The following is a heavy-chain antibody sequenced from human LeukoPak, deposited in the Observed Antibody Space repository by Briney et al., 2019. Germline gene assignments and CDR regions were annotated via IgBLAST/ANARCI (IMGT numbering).Heavy chain of an antibody. CDR2: INPSGGST. V-gene: IGHV1-46*01. J-gene: IGHJ5*02. CDR3: ARDPKEVGALGLKRWFDP. D-gene: IGHD1-26*01. Sequence: ASVKVSCKASGYTFTSYYMHWVRQAPGQGLEWMGIINPSGGSTSYAQKFQGRVTMTRDTSTSTVYMELSRLRSEDTAVYYCARDPKEVGALGLKRWFDPWGQGTLVTVSS. CDR1: GYTFTSYY.